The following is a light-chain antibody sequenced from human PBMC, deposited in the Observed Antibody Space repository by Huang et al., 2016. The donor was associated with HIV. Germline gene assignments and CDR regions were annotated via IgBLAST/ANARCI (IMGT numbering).Light chain of an antibody. CDR3: MQALQTPRT. CDR1: QSLLHSNGYNS. CDR2: LGS. V-gene: IGKV2-28*01. Sequence: DIVLTQSPLSLPVTPGEPASISCRCSQSLLHSNGYNSLHWFLQKPGQSPQLLIFLGSNRASGVPGRFSGSGSGTDFTLKISTVEAEDVGVYYCMQALQTPRTFGQGTKLEIK. J-gene: IGKJ2*01.